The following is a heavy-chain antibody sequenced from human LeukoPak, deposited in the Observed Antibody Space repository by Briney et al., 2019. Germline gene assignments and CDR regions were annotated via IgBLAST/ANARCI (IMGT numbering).Heavy chain of an antibody. Sequence: ASVKVSCKVSGYTFTSYDINWVRQATGQGLEWMGWMNPNSGNTGYAQKFQGRVTITRNTSISTAYMELSSLRSEDTAVYYCARLSLSCSSTSCYEWFDPWGQGTLVTVSS. J-gene: IGHJ5*02. CDR3: ARLSLSCSSTSCYEWFDP. V-gene: IGHV1-8*03. CDR2: MNPNSGNT. D-gene: IGHD2-2*01. CDR1: GYTFTSYD.